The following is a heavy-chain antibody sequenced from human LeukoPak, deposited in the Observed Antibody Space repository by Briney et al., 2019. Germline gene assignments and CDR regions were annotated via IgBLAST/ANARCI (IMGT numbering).Heavy chain of an antibody. V-gene: IGHV3-21*01. Sequence: GGSLRLSCAASGLTFSSYRMNWVRQAPGKGLEWVSSISSSGNYIYYADSVKGRFTISRDNAKISLYLQMNSLRAEDTAVYYCARSGGGMDDYWGQGTLVTVSS. CDR2: ISSSGNYI. CDR1: GLTFSSYR. CDR3: ARSGGGMDDY. D-gene: IGHD3-16*01. J-gene: IGHJ4*02.